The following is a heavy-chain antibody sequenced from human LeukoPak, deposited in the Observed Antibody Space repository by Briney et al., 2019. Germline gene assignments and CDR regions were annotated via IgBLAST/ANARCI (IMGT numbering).Heavy chain of an antibody. Sequence: QPGRSLRLSCAASGFTFSSYDLHWVRQAPGKGLEWVAVISYDGTNKYYTDSVKGRFTISRDNSKNTLYLQMNSLRAEDTAVFYCAKRGTYSSFDYWGQGTVVTVSS. D-gene: IGHD1-26*01. CDR2: ISYDGTNK. V-gene: IGHV3-30*18. CDR3: AKRGTYSSFDY. J-gene: IGHJ4*02. CDR1: GFTFSSYD.